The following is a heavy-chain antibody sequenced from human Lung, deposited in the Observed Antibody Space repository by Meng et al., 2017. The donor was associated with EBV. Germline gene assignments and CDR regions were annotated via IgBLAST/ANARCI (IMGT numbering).Heavy chain of an antibody. V-gene: IGHV3-11*05. CDR2: ISSRGGYT. Sequence: QVALVDSGGGLVKSGGSLRLSCVASGFTFSDYYMTWIRQAPGKGLEWLSYISSRGGYTDSADSVKGRFTISRDNAKNSVYLQMNSLRPDDTAVYYCARAHGLNDYWGLGTLVTVSS. J-gene: IGHJ4*02. D-gene: IGHD5-24*01. CDR3: ARAHGLNDY. CDR1: GFTFSDYY.